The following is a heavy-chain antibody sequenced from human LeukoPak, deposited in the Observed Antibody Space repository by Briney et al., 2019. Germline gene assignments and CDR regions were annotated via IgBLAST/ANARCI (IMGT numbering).Heavy chain of an antibody. J-gene: IGHJ4*02. CDR1: GGSFSAYY. CDR2: INHSGST. CDR3: AVIDVDTAMVTDY. V-gene: IGHV4-34*01. D-gene: IGHD5-18*01. Sequence: SETLSLTCAVYGGSFSAYYWSWIRQPPGKGLEWIGEINHSGSTSYNPSLKSRVTISVDTSKNQFSLKVTSVTAADTAVYFCAVIDVDTAMVTDYWGQGTLVTVSS.